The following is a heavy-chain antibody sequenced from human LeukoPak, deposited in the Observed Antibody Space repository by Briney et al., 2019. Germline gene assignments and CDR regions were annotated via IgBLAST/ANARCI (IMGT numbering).Heavy chain of an antibody. Sequence: GGSLRLSCAASGFTFSRDWMSWVRQAPGKWLGWVSNIKQDGRAKYYVESVKGPFTISRANAKNSLYLQMNSLRAEDTAVYYCARASLRYFDWLLSHDAFDICGQGKMVTVSS. J-gene: IGHJ3*02. CDR3: ARASLRYFDWLLSHDAFDI. CDR1: GFTFSRDW. D-gene: IGHD3-9*01. CDR2: IKQDGRAK. V-gene: IGHV3-7*01.